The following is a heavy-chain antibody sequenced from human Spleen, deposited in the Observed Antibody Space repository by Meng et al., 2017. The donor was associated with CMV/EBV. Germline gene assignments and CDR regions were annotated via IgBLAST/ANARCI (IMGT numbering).Heavy chain of an antibody. J-gene: IGHJ4*02. CDR3: TRVYDFWKPNFDH. V-gene: IGHV1-18*01. CDR2: ISAYNGKA. CDR1: CYIFARHT. Sequence: ASCYIFARHTVDWVRQAPGQGLEWLGWISAYNGKANYAQRFRDRVTMTADTSTNTAYMELRNLRSDDTAVYYCTRVYDFWKPNFDHWGQGTLVTVSS. D-gene: IGHD3-3*01.